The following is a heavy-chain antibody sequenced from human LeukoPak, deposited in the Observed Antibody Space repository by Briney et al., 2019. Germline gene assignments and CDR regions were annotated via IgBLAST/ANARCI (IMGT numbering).Heavy chain of an antibody. CDR3: ARDYGDARFDY. Sequence: SETLSLTCAVYGGSFSGYYWSWIRQPPGKGLEWIGEINHSGSTNYNPSLKSRVTISVDTSKNQFSLKLSSVTAADTAVYYCARDYGDARFDYWGQGTLVTVSS. V-gene: IGHV4-34*01. J-gene: IGHJ4*02. CDR1: GGSFSGYY. D-gene: IGHD4-17*01. CDR2: INHSGST.